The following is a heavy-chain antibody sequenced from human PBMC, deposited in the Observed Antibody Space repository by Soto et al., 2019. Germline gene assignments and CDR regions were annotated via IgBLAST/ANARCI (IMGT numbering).Heavy chain of an antibody. CDR1: GGSFSGYY. Sequence: QVQLQQWGAGLLKPSETLSLTCAVYGGSFSGYYWSWIRQPPGKGLEWIGEINHSGSTNYNPALKRRVTISVDTSKNQFYRKLSSVTAADTAVYYCARAAGAGTTRDRAWFDPWGQGTLVTVSS. V-gene: IGHV4-34*01. J-gene: IGHJ5*02. CDR3: ARAAGAGTTRDRAWFDP. CDR2: INHSGST. D-gene: IGHD4-17*01.